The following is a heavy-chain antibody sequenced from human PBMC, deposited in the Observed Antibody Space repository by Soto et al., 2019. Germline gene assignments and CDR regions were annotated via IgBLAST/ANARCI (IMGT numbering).Heavy chain of an antibody. J-gene: IGHJ5*02. D-gene: IGHD6-13*01. CDR1: CGSVSGGSYY. Sequence: SETLSLTCTVSCGSVSGGSYYWSWIRQPPGKGLEWIGYIYYSGSTNYNPSLKSRVTISVDTSKNQFSLKLSSVTAADTAVYYCARGSYGSSWYVQSNWFDPWGQGTLVTVSS. CDR3: ARGSYGSSWYVQSNWFDP. CDR2: IYYSGST. V-gene: IGHV4-61*01.